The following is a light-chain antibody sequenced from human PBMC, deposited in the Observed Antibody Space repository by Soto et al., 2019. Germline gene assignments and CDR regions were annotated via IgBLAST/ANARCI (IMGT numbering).Light chain of an antibody. CDR2: RSN. Sequence: QPVLTQPPSASGTPGRSVTISCSGSSSNIEVNYVYWYQQLPGTAPKLLIYRSNERPSGVPDRFSGSKSGTSASLAISGLRSEDEADYYCVVWDNNLSGVVFGGGTKLTVL. V-gene: IGLV1-47*01. J-gene: IGLJ2*01. CDR1: SSNIEVNY. CDR3: VVWDNNLSGVV.